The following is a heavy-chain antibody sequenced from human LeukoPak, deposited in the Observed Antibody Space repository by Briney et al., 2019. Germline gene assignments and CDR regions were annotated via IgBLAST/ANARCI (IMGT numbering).Heavy chain of an antibody. CDR1: GFTVSSNY. CDR3: ASCNGGNSYAFDI. V-gene: IGHV3-66*02. J-gene: IGHJ3*02. Sequence: GGSLRLSCAASGFTVSSNYMSWVRQAPGKGLEWVSVIYSGGSTYYADSVKGRFTISRDNSKNTLYLQMNNLRAEDTAVYYCASCNGGNSYAFDIWGQWTMVTVSS. D-gene: IGHD4-23*01. CDR2: IYSGGST.